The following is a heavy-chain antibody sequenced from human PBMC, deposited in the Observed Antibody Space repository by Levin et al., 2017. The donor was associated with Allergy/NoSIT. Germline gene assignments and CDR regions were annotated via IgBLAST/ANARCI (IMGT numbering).Heavy chain of an antibody. CDR3: ARVTFPSGTFDAFDI. J-gene: IGHJ3*02. V-gene: IGHV3-72*01. D-gene: IGHD1-1*01. CDR1: GFTFSDHY. Sequence: LSLTCAASGFTFSDHYMDWVRQAPGEGLEWVARSRNKTKSFTTEYAASVKGRFTISRDDSKKSLYLQMNSLKTEDTAVYYCARVTFPSGTFDAFDIWGQGTMVTVS. CDR2: SRNKTKSFTT.